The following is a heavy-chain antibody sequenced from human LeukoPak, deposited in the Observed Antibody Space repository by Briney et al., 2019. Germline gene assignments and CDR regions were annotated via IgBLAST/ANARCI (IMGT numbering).Heavy chain of an antibody. J-gene: IGHJ6*02. CDR2: ISYDGSNK. CDR1: GFTFSSYA. CDR3: ARCSSKYPLTPMDV. Sequence: GRSLRLSCAASGFTFSSYAMHWVRQAPGKGLEWVAVISYDGSNKYYADSVKGRFTISRDNSKNTLYLQMNSLRAEDTAVYYYARCSSKYPLTPMDVWGQGTTVTVSS. V-gene: IGHV3-30-3*01. D-gene: IGHD6-6*01.